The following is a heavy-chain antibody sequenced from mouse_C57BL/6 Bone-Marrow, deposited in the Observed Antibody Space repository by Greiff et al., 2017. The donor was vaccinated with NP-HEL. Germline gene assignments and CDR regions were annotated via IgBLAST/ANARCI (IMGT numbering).Heavy chain of an antibody. CDR1: GYTFTAYY. Sequence: QVQLQQSGAELVRPGASVKLSCKASGYTFTAYYINWVKQRPGQGLEWIARIYPGSGNTYYNEKFKGKATLTAEKSSSTAYMQLSSLTSEDSAVYFCARVTGYWGQGTTLTVSS. CDR3: ARVTGY. J-gene: IGHJ2*01. CDR2: IYPGSGNT. D-gene: IGHD2-1*01. V-gene: IGHV1-76*01.